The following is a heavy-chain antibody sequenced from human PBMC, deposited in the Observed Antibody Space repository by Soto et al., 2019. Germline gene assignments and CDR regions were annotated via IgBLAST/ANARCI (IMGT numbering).Heavy chain of an antibody. CDR1: QFAFSSYG. CDR2: ISYDGSNK. J-gene: IGHJ4*02. V-gene: IGHV3-30*18. Sequence: QVNLVESGGGVVQPGRSLRLSCAASQFAFSSYGMHWARQAPGKGLEWVAVISYDGSNKYYADSVKGRFIISRDNSKNTLSLQMNSLRAEDTAVYYCAKDREHCINDVCSNYIDYWGQGTLVTVSS. D-gene: IGHD2-8*01. CDR3: AKDREHCINDVCSNYIDY.